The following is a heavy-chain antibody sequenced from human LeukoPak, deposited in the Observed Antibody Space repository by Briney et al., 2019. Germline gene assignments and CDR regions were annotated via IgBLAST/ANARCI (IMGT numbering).Heavy chain of an antibody. CDR1: GFTFSSYA. CDR2: ISYDGSTK. V-gene: IGHV3-30*18. J-gene: IGHJ6*02. CDR3: AKAAWSNVYYYYGMDV. D-gene: IGHD1-26*01. Sequence: GGSLRLSCAASGFTFSSYAIHWVRQAPGKGLEWVAVISYDGSTKFYADAVKGRFTISRDNSKNTLSLQMNSLRAEDTAVYYCAKAAWSNVYYYYGMDVWGQGTTVTVSS.